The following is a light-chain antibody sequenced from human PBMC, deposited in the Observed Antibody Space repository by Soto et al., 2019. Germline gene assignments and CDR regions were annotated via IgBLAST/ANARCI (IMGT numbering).Light chain of an antibody. CDR3: SSYTSSSTLDYV. Sequence: LTQPPSVSGSPGQSVAISCTGTSSDVGSYNRVSWYQQPPGAAPKLMIYEVSNRPSGVPDRFSGSKSGNTASLTISGLQAEDEADYYCSSYTSSSTLDYVFGNGTKVTVL. V-gene: IGLV2-18*02. CDR1: SSDVGSYNR. CDR2: EVS. J-gene: IGLJ1*01.